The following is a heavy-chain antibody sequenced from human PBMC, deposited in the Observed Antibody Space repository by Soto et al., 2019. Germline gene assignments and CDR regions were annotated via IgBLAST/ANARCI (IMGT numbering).Heavy chain of an antibody. CDR3: ARTFVDGMAGFGP. Sequence: EVQLVESGGGLVQPGGSLRLSCAASGFTLSTYWMHWVRQVQGKGLVWVSRISSGGTYTNYADSVKGRFTISRDRARKTLFMQMNYLTGEDTAVYYCARTFVDGMAGFGPWGQGTLVTVSS. D-gene: IGHD2-15*01. CDR1: GFTLSTYW. J-gene: IGHJ5*02. CDR2: ISSGGTYT. V-gene: IGHV3-74*01.